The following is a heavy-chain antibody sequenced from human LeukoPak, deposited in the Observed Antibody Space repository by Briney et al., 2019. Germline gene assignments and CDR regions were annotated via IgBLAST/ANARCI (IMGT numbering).Heavy chain of an antibody. CDR3: AKAPVTSCRGAFCYPFDS. CDR1: GFTASNNY. D-gene: IGHD2-15*01. J-gene: IGHJ4*02. Sequence: GGSLRLSCAASGFTASNNYMSWIRQAPGKGLEWVSATSSSDAGKYYADSVRGRFTISRDNSRNTMYLQMNSLRAEDAAVYYCAKAPVTSCRGAFCYPFDSWGQGTVVTVSS. V-gene: IGHV3-23*01. CDR2: TSSSDAGK.